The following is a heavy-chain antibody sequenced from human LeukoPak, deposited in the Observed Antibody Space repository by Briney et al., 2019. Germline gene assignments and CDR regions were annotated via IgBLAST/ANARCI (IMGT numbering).Heavy chain of an antibody. CDR1: GYTFTSYW. CDR3: ARPRGVVTSPFDY. CDR2: IYPGDSDT. V-gene: IGHV5-51*01. J-gene: IGHJ4*02. D-gene: IGHD3-10*01. Sequence: GESLKISCKGSGYTFTSYWIAWVRQMPGKGLEWMGIIYPGDSDTTYSPSFQGQVTISADKLISTAYLQWSSLKASDTAMYYCARPRGVVTSPFDYWGQGTLVTVSS.